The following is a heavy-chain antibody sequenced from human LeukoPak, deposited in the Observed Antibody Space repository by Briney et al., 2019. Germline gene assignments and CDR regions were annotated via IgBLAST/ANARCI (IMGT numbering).Heavy chain of an antibody. CDR2: INHSGST. V-gene: IGHV4-34*01. Sequence: PSETLSLTCAVYGGSFSDYYWSWLRQPPGKGLEWIGEINHSGSTNYNPSLKSRVTISVDTSKNQFSLKLTSVTAADTAVYYFARQYSSGRIFDYWGQGTLVTASS. D-gene: IGHD6-19*01. CDR1: GGSFSDYY. CDR3: ARQYSSGRIFDY. J-gene: IGHJ4*02.